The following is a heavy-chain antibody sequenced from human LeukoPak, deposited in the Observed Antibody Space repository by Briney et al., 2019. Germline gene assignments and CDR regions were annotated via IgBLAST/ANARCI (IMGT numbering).Heavy chain of an antibody. V-gene: IGHV3-72*01. CDR2: SRNKANSYTT. CDR1: GFTVSDHY. CDR3: TRGAYHYDSSGYYIWYFDL. Sequence: GGSLKLSCAASGFTVSDHYMDWVRQAPGKGLEWVGRSRNKANSYTTEYAASVKGRFTISRDDSKKSLYLQMNSLQTEDTAVYYCTRGAYHYDSSGYYIWYFDLWGRGTLVTVSS. J-gene: IGHJ2*01. D-gene: IGHD3-22*01.